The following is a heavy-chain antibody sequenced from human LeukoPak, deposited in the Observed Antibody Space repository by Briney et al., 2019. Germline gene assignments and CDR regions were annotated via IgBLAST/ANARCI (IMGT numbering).Heavy chain of an antibody. V-gene: IGHV4-59*01. J-gene: IGHJ4*02. Sequence: SETLSLTCTVSGGSISSYYWSWIRQPPGKGLEWIGYIYYSGSTNYNPSLKSRVTISVDTSKNQFSLKLSSVTAADTAVYYCARAPLWLGIDYWGQGTLATVSS. CDR2: IYYSGST. CDR3: ARAPLWLGIDY. D-gene: IGHD5-18*01. CDR1: GGSISSYY.